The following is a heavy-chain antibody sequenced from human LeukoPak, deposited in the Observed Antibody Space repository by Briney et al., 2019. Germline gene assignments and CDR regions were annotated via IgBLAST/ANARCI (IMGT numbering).Heavy chain of an antibody. CDR3: AKDVSLKRI. J-gene: IGHJ3*02. CDR1: GFTFSSYA. Sequence: GGSLRLSCAASGFTFSSYAMHWVRQAPGKGLEYVSAISSNGGSTYYANSVKGRFTISRDNSKNTLYLQMGSLRAEDTAVYYCAKDVSLKRIWGQGTMVTVSS. CDR2: ISSNGGST. V-gene: IGHV3-64*01.